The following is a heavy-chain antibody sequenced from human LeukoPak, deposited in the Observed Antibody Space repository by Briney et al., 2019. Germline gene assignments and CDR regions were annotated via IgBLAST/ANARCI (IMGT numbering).Heavy chain of an antibody. CDR2: MYSGGSA. J-gene: IGHJ6*02. D-gene: IGHD4-11*01. V-gene: IGHV3-66*01. CDR1: GFTVSSYY. CDR3: ARSYSNHLFGMDV. Sequence: GGSLRLSCAASGFTVSSYYMTWVRQAPGKGLEWVSVMYSGGSAYYADSVKGRVAISRDNSQNTVFLQMNSVRVEDTAVYYCARSYSNHLFGMDVWGQGTAVTVSS.